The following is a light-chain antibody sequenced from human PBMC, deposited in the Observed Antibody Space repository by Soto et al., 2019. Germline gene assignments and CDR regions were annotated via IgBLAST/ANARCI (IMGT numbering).Light chain of an antibody. CDR1: TGAVTSGYN. V-gene: IGLV7-43*01. J-gene: IGLJ3*02. Sequence: QAVVTQEPSLTVSPGGTVTLTCASSTGAVTSGYNPNWFQQKPGQAPRALIYSTSIKHSWTPARFSGSLLGGNAALTLSGVQPADEAEYYFLLYNGGAWVFGGGTKLTVL. CDR2: STS. CDR3: LLYNGGAWV.